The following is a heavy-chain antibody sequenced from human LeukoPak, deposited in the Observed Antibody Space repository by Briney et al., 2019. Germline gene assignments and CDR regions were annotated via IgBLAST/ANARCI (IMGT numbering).Heavy chain of an antibody. CDR3: AKQLGYCSDGSCYFPY. V-gene: IGHV3-7*03. CDR2: IKEDGSEI. Sequence: GGSLRLSCAASGFTFSNYWMNWVRQAPGKGPEWVANIKEDGSEIYYVDSVKGRFTISRDNAKNSLYLQMNSLRAEDTAVYYCAKQLGYCSDGSCYFPYWGQGTLVTVSS. CDR1: GFTFSNYW. J-gene: IGHJ4*02. D-gene: IGHD2-15*01.